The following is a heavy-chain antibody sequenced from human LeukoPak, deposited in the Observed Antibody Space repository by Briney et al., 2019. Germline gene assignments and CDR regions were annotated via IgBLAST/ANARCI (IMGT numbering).Heavy chain of an antibody. CDR2: IWFDVISK. CDR1: SFTLSNYG. Sequence: PGGSLRLFCAASSFTLSNYGMHWVRQAPGKGLEGVAVIWFDVISKYYADSVKGRITISRDNSKNTLYLQMNSLRAEDTAVYYCAKGAHITMVRGALENLGQGTLVTVSS. CDR3: AKGAHITMVRGALEN. D-gene: IGHD3-10*01. J-gene: IGHJ4*02. V-gene: IGHV3-33*06.